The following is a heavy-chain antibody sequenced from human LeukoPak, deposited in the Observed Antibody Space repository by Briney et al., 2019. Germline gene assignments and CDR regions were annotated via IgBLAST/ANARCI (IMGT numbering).Heavy chain of an antibody. Sequence: QPGGSLRLSCAASGFTFSSYAMNWVRQAPGKGLEWVSGISGSGGSTYYADSVKGRFTISRDNSKNTLYLQMNSLRAEDTAVYYCAKEPDRITIFGVVDWYFDLWGRGTLVTVSS. CDR3: AKEPDRITIFGVVDWYFDL. CDR2: ISGSGGST. D-gene: IGHD3-3*01. CDR1: GFTFSSYA. J-gene: IGHJ2*01. V-gene: IGHV3-23*01.